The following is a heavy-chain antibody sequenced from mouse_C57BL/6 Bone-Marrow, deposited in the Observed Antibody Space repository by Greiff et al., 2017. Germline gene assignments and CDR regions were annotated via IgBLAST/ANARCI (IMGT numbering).Heavy chain of an antibody. Sequence: VQLQQSGPGLVAPSQSLSITCTVSGFSLTSYGVSWVRQPPGKGLEWLGVIWGDGSTNYHSALISRLSISKDNSKSQVFLKLNSLQTDDTATYYCAKYAFYDYDGYWYFDVWGTGTTVTVAS. CDR3: AKYAFYDYDGYWYFDV. V-gene: IGHV2-3*01. J-gene: IGHJ1*03. D-gene: IGHD2-4*01. CDR2: IWGDGST. CDR1: GFSLTSYG.